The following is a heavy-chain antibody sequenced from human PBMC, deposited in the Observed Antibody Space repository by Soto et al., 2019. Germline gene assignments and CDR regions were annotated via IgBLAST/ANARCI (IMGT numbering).Heavy chain of an antibody. CDR3: ARRGSGHTFDY. CDR1: GASISRTGFH. Sequence: SETLSLTCAVSGASISRTGFHWGWIRQPPGQGLEWIGSLYEGETTFYNSSLKSRVTISADTSKNHFSLKLSSVTAADTAVYYCARRGSGHTFDYWGQGTLVTVSS. V-gene: IGHV4-39*01. J-gene: IGHJ4*02. D-gene: IGHD3-10*01. CDR2: LYEGETT.